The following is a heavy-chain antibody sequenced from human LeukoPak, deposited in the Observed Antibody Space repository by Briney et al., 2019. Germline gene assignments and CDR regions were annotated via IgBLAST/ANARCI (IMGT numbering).Heavy chain of an antibody. D-gene: IGHD4-17*01. CDR2: INPNSGGT. CDR1: GYTFTGYY. V-gene: IGHV1-2*02. J-gene: IGHJ3*02. CDR3: ASPSWGLRSGDAFDI. Sequence: ASVKVSCKASGYTFTGYYMHWVRQAPGQGLEWMGWINPNSGGTNYAQKFQGRVTMTRDTSISTAYMELSRLRSDDTAVYYCASPSWGLRSGDAFDIWGQGTMVTVSS.